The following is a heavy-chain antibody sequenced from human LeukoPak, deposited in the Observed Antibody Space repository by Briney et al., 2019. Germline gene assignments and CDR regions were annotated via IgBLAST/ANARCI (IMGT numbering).Heavy chain of an antibody. D-gene: IGHD4-17*01. Sequence: KPSETLSLTCTVSGGSISSSSYYWGWIRQPPGKGLEWIGSIYYSGSTYYNPSLKNRVTISVDTSKNQFSLKLSSVTAADTAVYYCARRGLRPNWFDPWGQGTLVTVSS. CDR3: ARRGLRPNWFDP. CDR1: GGSISSSSYY. CDR2: IYYSGST. J-gene: IGHJ5*02. V-gene: IGHV4-39*01.